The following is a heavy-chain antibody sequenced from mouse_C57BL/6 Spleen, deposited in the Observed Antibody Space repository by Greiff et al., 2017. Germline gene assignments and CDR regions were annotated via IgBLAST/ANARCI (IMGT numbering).Heavy chain of an antibody. CDR1: GYSITSGYY. Sequence: DVKLQESGPGLVKPSQSLSLTCSVTGYSITSGYYWNWIRQFPGNKLEWMGYISYDGSNNYNPSLKNRISITRDTSTNQFFLKLNSVTTEDTATYYCASGSGRAMDYWGQGTSVTVSS. CDR2: ISYDGSN. D-gene: IGHD4-1*01. CDR3: ASGSGRAMDY. J-gene: IGHJ4*01. V-gene: IGHV3-6*01.